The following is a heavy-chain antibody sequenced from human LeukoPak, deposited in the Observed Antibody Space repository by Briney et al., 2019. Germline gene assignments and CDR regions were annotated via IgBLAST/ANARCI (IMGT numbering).Heavy chain of an antibody. CDR1: GGSIGSYY. CDR3: AREGIAVAGDAFDI. V-gene: IGHV4-59*01. CDR2: MHFSGNT. Sequence: SETLSLTCTVSGGSIGSYYWSWMRQPPGKGLEWIGYMHFSGNTNYNPSLMSRVTISLDASKNQFSLKLSSVTAADTAVYYCAREGIAVAGDAFDIWGQGTMVTVSS. D-gene: IGHD6-19*01. J-gene: IGHJ3*02.